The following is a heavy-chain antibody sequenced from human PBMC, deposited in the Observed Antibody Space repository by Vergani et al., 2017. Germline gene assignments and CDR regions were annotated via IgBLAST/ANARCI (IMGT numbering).Heavy chain of an antibody. J-gene: IGHJ4*02. CDR2: IRSKAYGGTT. V-gene: IGHV3-49*03. Sequence: VQLVESGGGLVQPGRSLRLSCTASGFTFGDYAMSWFRQAPGKGLEWVGFIRSKAYGGTTEYAASVKGRFTISRDDSKSIAYLQMNSLKTGDTAVYYCTRDSYSSGWYVYWGQGTLVTVSS. D-gene: IGHD6-19*01. CDR3: TRDSYSSGWYVY. CDR1: GFTFGDYA.